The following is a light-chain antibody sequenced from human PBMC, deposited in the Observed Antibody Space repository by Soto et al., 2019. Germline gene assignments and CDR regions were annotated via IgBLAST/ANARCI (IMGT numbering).Light chain of an antibody. Sequence: QSALTQPASVSGSPGQSITISCTGTSSDVGAYLYVSWYQHHPGKAPKLMIYQVTNRPSGVSDRFSGSKSGNTASLTISGLRADDEADYYCTSYSSTDTFYVFGTGTKVTVL. CDR3: TSYSSTDTFYV. J-gene: IGLJ1*01. CDR1: SSDVGAYLY. V-gene: IGLV2-14*01. CDR2: QVT.